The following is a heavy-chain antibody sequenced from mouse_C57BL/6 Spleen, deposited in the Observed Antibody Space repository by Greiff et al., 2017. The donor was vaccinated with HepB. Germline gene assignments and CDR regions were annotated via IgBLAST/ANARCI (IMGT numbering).Heavy chain of an antibody. V-gene: IGHV1-52*01. CDR3: ARSYCYAMDY. CDR2: IDPSDSET. Sequence: QVQLQQSGAELVRPGSSVKLSCKASGYTFTSYWMHWVKQRPIQGLEWIGNIDPSDSETHYNQKFKDKATLTVDKSSSTAYMQLSSLTSEDSAVYCGARSYCYAMDYWGQGTSVTVSS. J-gene: IGHJ4*01. CDR1: GYTFTSYW.